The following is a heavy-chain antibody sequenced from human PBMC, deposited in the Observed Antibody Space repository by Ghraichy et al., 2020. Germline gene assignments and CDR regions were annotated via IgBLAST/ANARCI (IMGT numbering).Heavy chain of an antibody. Sequence: SETLSLTCTVSGGSISLYYWSWIRQPLGKGLEWIGSIFYTGITNYNPSLKSRVTISVDTSKNQFSLRLTSVTAADTAVYYCARGAHSSGWSDFWGHGTLISVSS. J-gene: IGHJ5*01. D-gene: IGHD6-19*01. V-gene: IGHV4-59*01. CDR3: ARGAHSSGWSDF. CDR1: GGSISLYY. CDR2: IFYTGIT.